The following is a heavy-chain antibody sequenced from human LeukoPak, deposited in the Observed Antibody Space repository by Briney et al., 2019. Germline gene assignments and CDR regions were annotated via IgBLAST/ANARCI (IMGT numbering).Heavy chain of an antibody. CDR1: GGSFSGYY. Sequence: SETLSLTCAVYGGSFSGYYWSWIRQPPGKGLEWIGEINHSGSTNYNPPLKSRVTISVDTSKNQFSLKLSSVTAADTAVYYCARGYGSGSPIDYWGQGTLVTVSS. D-gene: IGHD1-26*01. V-gene: IGHV4-34*01. CDR2: INHSGST. CDR3: ARGYGSGSPIDY. J-gene: IGHJ4*02.